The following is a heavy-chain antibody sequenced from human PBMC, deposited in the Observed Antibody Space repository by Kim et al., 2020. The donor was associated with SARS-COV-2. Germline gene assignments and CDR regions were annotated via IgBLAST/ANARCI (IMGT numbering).Heavy chain of an antibody. V-gene: IGHV4-39*07. J-gene: IGHJ4*02. CDR3: AGGSGSGYSFDY. D-gene: IGHD3-22*01. CDR2: IFYSGSS. CDR1: GGSTSSSSYY. Sequence: SETLSLTCTVSGGSTSSSSYYWGWIRQPPGKGLEWIGSIFYSGSSYYNPSLKRRVTTSVDTSKNKFSLKLSSVTAADTAVYYCAGGSGSGYSFDYWGQGTPVTVSS.